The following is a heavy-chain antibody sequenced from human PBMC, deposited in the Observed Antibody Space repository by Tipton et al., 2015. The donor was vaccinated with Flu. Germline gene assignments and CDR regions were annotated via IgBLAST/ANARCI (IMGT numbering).Heavy chain of an antibody. D-gene: IGHD4/OR15-4a*01. CDR3: ARGADDSGDAFDI. Sequence: QLMQSGAEVKKPGASVKVSCKASGYTFTGYYVLWVRQAPGQGLECVGRINPNTGGTNYAQKFQGRVTMTRDTAISTAYMEVTGLTYDDTAVYYCARGADDSGDAFDIWGQGTMVTVSS. J-gene: IGHJ3*02. V-gene: IGHV1-2*06. CDR1: GYTFTGYY. CDR2: INPNTGGT.